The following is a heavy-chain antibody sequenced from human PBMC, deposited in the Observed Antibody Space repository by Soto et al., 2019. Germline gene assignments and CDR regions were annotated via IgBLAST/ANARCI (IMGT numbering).Heavy chain of an antibody. J-gene: IGHJ3*02. V-gene: IGHV4-59*01. CDR2: IYYSGST. Sequence: PSETLSLTCTVSGGSISSYYWSWIRQPPGKGLEWIGYIYYSGSTNYNPSLKSRVTISVDTSKNQFSLKLSSVTAADTAVYYCAKGLENGPDAFDIWGQGTMVTVSS. CDR3: AKGLENGPDAFDI. CDR1: GGSISSYY. D-gene: IGHD3-3*01.